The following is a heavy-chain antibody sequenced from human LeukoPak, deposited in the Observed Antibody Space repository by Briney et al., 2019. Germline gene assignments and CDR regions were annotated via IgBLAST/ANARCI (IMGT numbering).Heavy chain of an antibody. Sequence: GGSLRLSCAASGFTFSSYAMHWVRQAPGKGLEWVAVISYDGSNKYYADSVKGRFTISRDNSKNTLYLQMNSLRAEDTAVYYCAKVAGLAAAGQGVDYWGQGTLVTVSS. D-gene: IGHD6-13*01. CDR3: AKVAGLAAAGQGVDY. CDR2: ISYDGSNK. CDR1: GFTFSSYA. V-gene: IGHV3-30-3*01. J-gene: IGHJ4*02.